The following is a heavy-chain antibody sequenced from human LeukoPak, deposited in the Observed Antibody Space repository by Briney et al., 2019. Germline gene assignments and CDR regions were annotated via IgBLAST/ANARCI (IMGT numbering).Heavy chain of an antibody. CDR3: ARDRGIYCTNGVCYSRYFDL. V-gene: IGHV4-59*13. CDR1: GDSISSYY. D-gene: IGHD2-8*01. Sequence: SETLSLTCTVSGDSISSYYCSWVRQPPGKGLEWIGYISSSGSTEYNPSLKSRVTMSADTSKNQSYLKLSSVTAADTAVYYCARDRGIYCTNGVCYSRYFDLWGRGTLVTVSS. CDR2: ISSSGST. J-gene: IGHJ2*01.